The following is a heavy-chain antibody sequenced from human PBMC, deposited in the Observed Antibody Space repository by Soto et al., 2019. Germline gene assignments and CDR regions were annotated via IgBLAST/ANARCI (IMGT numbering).Heavy chain of an antibody. CDR2: IYYSGST. J-gene: IGHJ6*02. CDR1: GGSISSYY. CDR3: ARDRTVTTTGYYYYGMDV. Sequence: TSETLSLTCTVSGGSISSYYWSWIRQPPGKGLEWIGYIYYSGSTNYNPSLKSRVTISVDTSKNQFSLKLSSVTAADTAVYYCARDRTVTTTGYYYYGMDVWGQGTTVTVSS. D-gene: IGHD4-17*01. V-gene: IGHV4-59*01.